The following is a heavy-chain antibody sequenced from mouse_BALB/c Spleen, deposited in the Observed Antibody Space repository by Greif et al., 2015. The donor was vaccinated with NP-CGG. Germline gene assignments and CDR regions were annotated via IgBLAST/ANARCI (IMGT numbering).Heavy chain of an antibody. V-gene: IGHV1S126*01. CDR3: ARGSTMMPLDY. D-gene: IGHD2-4*01. Sequence: QVQLQQSGPQLVRPGASVKISCKASGYSFTSYWMHWVKQRPGQGLEWIGMIDPSDSETRLNQKFKDKATLTVDKSSSTAYMQLSSPTSEDSAVYYCARGSTMMPLDYWGQGTTLTVSS. CDR2: IDPSDSET. J-gene: IGHJ2*01. CDR1: GYSFTSYW.